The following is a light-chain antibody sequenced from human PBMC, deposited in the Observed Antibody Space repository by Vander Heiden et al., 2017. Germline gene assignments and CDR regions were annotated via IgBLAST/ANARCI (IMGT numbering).Light chain of an antibody. CDR1: NNESKN. CDR2: KDR. Sequence: SYELTQPLSVSVALGPPAPFTCGGNNNESKNVHWYQQKPGQVPVVVSYKDRNRPSGIPERFSGSNSGNTATLTISRAQAGDEADYYCHVWDSTTAVFGGGTKLTVL. J-gene: IGLJ3*02. CDR3: HVWDSTTAV. V-gene: IGLV3-9*01.